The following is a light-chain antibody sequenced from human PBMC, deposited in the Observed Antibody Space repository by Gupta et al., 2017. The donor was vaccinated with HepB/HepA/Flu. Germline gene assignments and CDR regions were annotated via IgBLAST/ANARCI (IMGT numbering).Light chain of an antibody. Sequence: QSVLTHPPSVSWAPGQTVTISCTGSTFNIGAGYDVHWYQQLPGSAPNLRSCGNNNRPSGVPDRFSGSKSGTSASLDITGLQTEDEAYYYCQSYDSSLSGWGVFGGGTKLTVL. V-gene: IGLV1-40*01. CDR2: GNN. J-gene: IGLJ2*01. CDR3: QSYDSSLSGWGV. CDR1: TFNIGAGYD.